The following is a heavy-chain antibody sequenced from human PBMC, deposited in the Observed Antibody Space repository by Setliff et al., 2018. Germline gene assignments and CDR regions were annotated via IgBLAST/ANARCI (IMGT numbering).Heavy chain of an antibody. CDR1: GYTFTSYY. CDR2: INPSGGST. D-gene: IGHD2-15*01. CDR3: AREAKRNVVVVVAATPVY. V-gene: IGHV1-46*01. J-gene: IGHJ4*02. Sequence: ASVKVSCKASGYTFTSYYMHWVRQAPGQGLEWTGIINPSGGSTSYAQKFQGRVTMTRDTSTSTVYMELSSLRSEDTAVYYCAREAKRNVVVVVAATPVYWGQGTLVTVSS.